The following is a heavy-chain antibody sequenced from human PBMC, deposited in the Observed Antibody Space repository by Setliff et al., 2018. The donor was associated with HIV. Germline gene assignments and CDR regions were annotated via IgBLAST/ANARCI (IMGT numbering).Heavy chain of an antibody. J-gene: IGHJ4*02. V-gene: IGHV4-61*09. Sequence: SETLSLTCTVSGGSISSGSYYWSWIRQPAGKGLEWIGHIYTSGSTNYNPSLKSRVTISVDTSKNHFSLKLSSVTAADTAVYYCARVRVEAAMVYYFDYWGQGTLVTVSS. CDR3: ARVRVEAAMVYYFDY. CDR2: IYTSGST. D-gene: IGHD5-18*01. CDR1: GGSISSGSYY.